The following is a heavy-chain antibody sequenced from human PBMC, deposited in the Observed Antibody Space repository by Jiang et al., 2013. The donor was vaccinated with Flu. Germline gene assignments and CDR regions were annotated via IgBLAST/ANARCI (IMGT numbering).Heavy chain of an antibody. V-gene: IGHV1-2*02. CDR3: ARVRGVELDH. D-gene: IGHD5-24*01. CDR1: GYTFTAYY. Sequence: SVHLSCKTSGYTFTAYYIHWMRQGPGLGLEWMGWINADTGGTKYAQKFQGRVTMTGDTSISTVYMELSRLTSEDTAVYYCARVRGVELDHWGQGTLVTVSS. CDR2: INADTGGT. J-gene: IGHJ5*02.